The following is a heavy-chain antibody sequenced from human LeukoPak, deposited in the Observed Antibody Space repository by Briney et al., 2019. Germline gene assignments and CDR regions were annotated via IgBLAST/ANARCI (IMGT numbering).Heavy chain of an antibody. CDR3: ARDSWSGYSGNAFDI. D-gene: IGHD3-3*01. CDR2: ISYDGSNK. J-gene: IGHJ3*02. CDR1: GFTFSSYG. V-gene: IGHV3-30*03. Sequence: GGSLRLSCAASGFTFSSYGMHWVRQAPGKGLEWVAVISYDGSNKYYADSVKGRFTISRDNSKNTLYLQMNSLRAEDTAVYYCARDSWSGYSGNAFDIWGQGTMVTVSS.